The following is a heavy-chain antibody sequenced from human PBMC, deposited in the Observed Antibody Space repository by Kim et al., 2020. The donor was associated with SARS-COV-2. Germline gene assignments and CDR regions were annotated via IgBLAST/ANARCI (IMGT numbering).Heavy chain of an antibody. D-gene: IGHD6-19*01. J-gene: IGHJ4*02. V-gene: IGHV3-23*01. Sequence: GGSLRLSCVASGFTFSSRAMSWVRQTPEKGLEWVASINNGGNPYYADSVQGRFTVSRDITKATLYLQMNPLRAEDSALYYCAKDHPSGGWPAFDSWGQGTLVRVSS. CDR2: INNGGNP. CDR1: GFTFSSRA. CDR3: AKDHPSGGWPAFDS.